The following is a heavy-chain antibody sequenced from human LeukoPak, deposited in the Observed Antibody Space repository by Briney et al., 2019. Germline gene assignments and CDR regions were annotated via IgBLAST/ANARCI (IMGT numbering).Heavy chain of an antibody. CDR3: ASEGNNSWYLHY. CDR1: GFTFHDHT. Sequence: GGSLRLSCAASGFTFHDHTMHWVRQAPGKGLEWVSLISWDGGITYYSDSVKGRFTISRDNSKTSLYLQMNSLRTEDTALYYCASEGNNSWYLHYWGQGTLVTVSS. CDR2: ISWDGGIT. D-gene: IGHD6-13*01. J-gene: IGHJ4*02. V-gene: IGHV3-43*01.